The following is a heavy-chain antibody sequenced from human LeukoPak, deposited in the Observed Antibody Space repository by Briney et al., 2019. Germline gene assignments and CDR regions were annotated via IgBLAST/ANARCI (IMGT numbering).Heavy chain of an antibody. CDR3: ARDLILGSSTSHIFDY. Sequence: ASVKVSCKASGYTFTGYYMHWVRQAPGQGLEWMGWINPNSGGTNYGQKFQGRVTMTGDTSISTAYMELSRLRSDETAVYYCARDLILGSSTSHIFDYWGQGTLVTVSS. J-gene: IGHJ4*02. CDR1: GYTFTGYY. D-gene: IGHD2-2*01. V-gene: IGHV1-2*02. CDR2: INPNSGGT.